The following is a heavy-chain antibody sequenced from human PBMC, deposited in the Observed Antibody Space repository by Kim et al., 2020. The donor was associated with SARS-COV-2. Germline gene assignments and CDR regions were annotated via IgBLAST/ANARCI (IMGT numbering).Heavy chain of an antibody. D-gene: IGHD6-19*01. Sequence: ASVKVSCKVSGYTLTELSMHWVRQAPGKGLEWMGGFDPEDGETIYAQKFQGRVTMTEDTSTDTAYMELSSLRSEDTAVYYCAISQAVAVGNSYYGMDVWGQGTTVTVSS. CDR1: GYTLTELS. CDR2: FDPEDGET. CDR3: AISQAVAVGNSYYGMDV. V-gene: IGHV1-24*01. J-gene: IGHJ6*02.